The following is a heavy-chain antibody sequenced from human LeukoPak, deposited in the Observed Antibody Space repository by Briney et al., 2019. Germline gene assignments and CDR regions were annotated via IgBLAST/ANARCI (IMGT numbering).Heavy chain of an antibody. D-gene: IGHD2-15*01. J-gene: IGHJ6*02. Sequence: GASVKVSCKASGYTFTSYYMHWVRQAPGQGLEWMGIINPSGGSTSYAQKFQGGVTLTRDTSTSTVYMELSSLRSEDTAVYYCAREVVVAATHYYYYYGMDVWGQGTTVTVSS. CDR1: GYTFTSYY. CDR2: INPSGGST. V-gene: IGHV1-46*01. CDR3: AREVVVAATHYYYYYGMDV.